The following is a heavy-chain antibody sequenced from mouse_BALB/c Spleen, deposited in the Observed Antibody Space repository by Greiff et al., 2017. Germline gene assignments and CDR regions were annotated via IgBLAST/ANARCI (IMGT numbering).Heavy chain of an antibody. CDR1: GYSITSDYA. CDR2: ISYSGST. J-gene: IGHJ3*01. CDR3: ARSDYGSSSGFAY. V-gene: IGHV3-2*02. D-gene: IGHD1-1*01. Sequence: DVKLQESGPGLVKPSQSLSLTCTVTGYSITSDYAWNWIRQFPGNKLEWMGYISYSGSTSYNPSLKSRISITRDTSKNQFFLQLNSVTTEDTATYYCARSDYGSSSGFAYWGQGTLVTVSA.